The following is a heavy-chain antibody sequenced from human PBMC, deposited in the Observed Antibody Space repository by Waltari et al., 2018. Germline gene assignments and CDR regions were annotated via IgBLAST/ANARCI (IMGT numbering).Heavy chain of an antibody. V-gene: IGHV5-51*03. J-gene: IGHJ6*02. CDR3: ARFPTVTPPYYYYYGMDV. Sequence: EVQLVQSGAEVKKPGESLKISCKGSGYSFTSYWIGWVRQMPGKGLEWMGIIYPGDSDTRYSPSFQGQVTISADKSISTAYLQWSSLKASDTAMYYCARFPTVTPPYYYYYGMDVWGQGTTVTVSS. CDR2: IYPGDSDT. CDR1: GYSFTSYW. D-gene: IGHD4-17*01.